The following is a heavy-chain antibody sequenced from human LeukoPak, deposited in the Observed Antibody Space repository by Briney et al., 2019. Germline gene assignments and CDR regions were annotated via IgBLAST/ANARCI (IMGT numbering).Heavy chain of an antibody. V-gene: IGHV1-8*01. CDR3: AMDYGDYGPPPGFDP. CDR1: GYTFTSYD. Sequence: APVKVSCKASGYTFTSYDVNWVRQATGQGLEWMGWMNPNSGNTGYAQKFQGRVTMTRNTSISTAYMELSSLRSEDTAVYYCAMDYGDYGPPPGFDPWGQGTLVTVSS. D-gene: IGHD4-17*01. CDR2: MNPNSGNT. J-gene: IGHJ5*02.